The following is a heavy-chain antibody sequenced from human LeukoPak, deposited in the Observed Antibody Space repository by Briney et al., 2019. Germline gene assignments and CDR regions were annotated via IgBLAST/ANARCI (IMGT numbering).Heavy chain of an antibody. Sequence: ASVKVSCKASGYTFTSYYIHWLRQPPGQGLEWMGIISPTGGSTSYAQKFQGRVTMTRDTSTSTVYMELSSLRSEDTALYYCARDLGQAEYGSSWYRYFQHWGQGTLVTVSS. J-gene: IGHJ1*01. V-gene: IGHV1-46*01. D-gene: IGHD6-13*01. CDR2: ISPTGGST. CDR1: GYTFTSYY. CDR3: ARDLGQAEYGSSWYRYFQH.